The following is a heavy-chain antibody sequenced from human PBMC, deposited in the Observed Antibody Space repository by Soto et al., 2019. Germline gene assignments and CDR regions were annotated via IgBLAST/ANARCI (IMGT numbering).Heavy chain of an antibody. J-gene: IGHJ4*02. CDR2: INPSGRTT. D-gene: IGHD4-17*01. V-gene: IGHV1-46*01. CDR3: ARDLDVTTVTTSFDS. Sequence: QVQLMQSGAEVKKPGASVKVACKTSGFTFSTYYMHWLRQVPGQGLEWVGVINPSGRTTSYAQKFLCRVTVTRDASTATVYLELNSLRSGDTAVYYCARDLDVTTVTTSFDSWGQGTLVTVSS. CDR1: GFTFSTYY.